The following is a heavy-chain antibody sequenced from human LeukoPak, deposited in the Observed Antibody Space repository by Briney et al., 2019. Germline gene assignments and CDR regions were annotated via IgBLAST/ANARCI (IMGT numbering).Heavy chain of an antibody. D-gene: IGHD6-19*01. CDR2: IFHTGSGSN. J-gene: IGHJ4*02. CDR1: VGFINPYY. CDR3: ARHAVYAGSGWAFDY. Sequence: SEPLSLTCTVSVGFINPYYWSWIRQPRGGGVEGVGYIFHTGSGSNSHNPSLESRVTISVDTSKNQFSLNLNSVTAADTAVYYCARHAVYAGSGWAFDYWGQGTLVTVSS. V-gene: IGHV4-59*08.